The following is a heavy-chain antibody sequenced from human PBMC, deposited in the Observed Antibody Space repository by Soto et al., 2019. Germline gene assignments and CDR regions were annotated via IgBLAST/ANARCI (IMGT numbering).Heavy chain of an antibody. CDR1: CGSISSYY. CDR3: ARRGIVSGYDSALYYYYYMDV. V-gene: IGHV4-59*08. Sequence: SETLSLTCTVSCGSISSYYWSWIRQPPGKGLEWIGYIYYSGSTNYNPSLKSRVTISVDTSKNQFSLKLSSVTAADTAVYYCARRGIVSGYDSALYYYYYMDVWGKGTTVTVSS. CDR2: IYYSGST. D-gene: IGHD5-12*01. J-gene: IGHJ6*03.